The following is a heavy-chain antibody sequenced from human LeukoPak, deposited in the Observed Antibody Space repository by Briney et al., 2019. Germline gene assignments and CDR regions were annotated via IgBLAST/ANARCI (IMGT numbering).Heavy chain of an antibody. D-gene: IGHD6-6*01. J-gene: IGHJ4*02. CDR2: ISPNSGGT. Sequence: ASVKVSCKASGYTFTSYGISWVRQAPGQGLEWMGWISPNSGGTNYAPKFQGRVTMTRDTSISTAYMELSSLRSDDTAVYYCARDYSSSPPRTFDYWGRGTLATVSS. V-gene: IGHV1-2*02. CDR1: GYTFTSYG. CDR3: ARDYSSSPPRTFDY.